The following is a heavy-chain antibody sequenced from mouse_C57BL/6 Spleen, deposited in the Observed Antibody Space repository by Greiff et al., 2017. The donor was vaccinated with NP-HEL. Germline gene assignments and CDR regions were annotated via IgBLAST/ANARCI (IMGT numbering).Heavy chain of an antibody. CDR3: ASHHGKGYYAMDY. V-gene: IGHV7-3*01. CDR1: GFTFTDYY. CDR2: IRNKANGYTT. Sequence: EVQLVESGGGLVQPGGSLSLSCAASGFTFTDYYMSWVRQPPGKALEWLGFIRNKANGYTTESSASVKGRFTISSDNSQSILYLQMNALRAEDSATYYCASHHGKGYYAMDYWGQGTSVTVSS. J-gene: IGHJ4*01. D-gene: IGHD2-1*01.